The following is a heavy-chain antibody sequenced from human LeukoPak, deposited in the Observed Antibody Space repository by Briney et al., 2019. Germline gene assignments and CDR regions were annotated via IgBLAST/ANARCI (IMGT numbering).Heavy chain of an antibody. V-gene: IGHV3-23*01. CDR1: GFTFSSYA. CDR2: ISGSGGST. CDR3: AKTCGGDCYSDFDY. J-gene: IGHJ4*02. Sequence: GGSLRLSCAASGFTFSSYAMTWVRQAPGKGLEWVSAISGSGGSTYYADSVKGRFTISRDKTKNTLYLQMNSLRAEDTAVYYCAKTCGGDCYSDFDYWGQGTLVTVSS. D-gene: IGHD2-21*02.